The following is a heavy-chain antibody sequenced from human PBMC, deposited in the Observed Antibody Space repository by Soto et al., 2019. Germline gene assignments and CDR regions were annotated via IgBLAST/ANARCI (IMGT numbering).Heavy chain of an antibody. CDR1: GDSISNFY. D-gene: IGHD3-16*01. V-gene: IGHV4-4*07. CDR2: ISARGRT. J-gene: IGHJ2*01. Sequence: QVQLQESGPGLVKPSETLSLTCNVSGDSISNFYWRWIRQPTGKGLESLGRISARGRTNYNPSIQSRVAMSLDTSKNQFSLRLTSLSAADTAVYFCARGMGRYFDLWGRGTLVTVFS. CDR3: ARGMGRYFDL.